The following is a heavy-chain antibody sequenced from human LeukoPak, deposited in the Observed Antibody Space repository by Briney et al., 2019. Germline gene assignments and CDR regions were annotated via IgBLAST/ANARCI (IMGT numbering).Heavy chain of an antibody. D-gene: IGHD2-15*01. CDR2: IYSSGVT. CDR3: ARHLDCSGGSCYPGSDYFDY. J-gene: IGHJ4*02. V-gene: IGHV4-4*07. Sequence: PSETLSLTCTASDDFNNNYYWNWVRQSAGKGLEWIGRIYSSGVTNYNPSLKSRVSMSVDMSMRQFSLKLSSVTAADTAVYYCARHLDCSGGSCYPGSDYFDYWGQGTLVTVSS. CDR1: DDFNNNYY.